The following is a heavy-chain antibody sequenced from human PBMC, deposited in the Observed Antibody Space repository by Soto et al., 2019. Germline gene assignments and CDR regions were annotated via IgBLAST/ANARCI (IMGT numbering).Heavy chain of an antibody. J-gene: IGHJ4*02. V-gene: IGHV3-21*01. CDR3: ATVSTTVTTSDY. D-gene: IGHD4-17*01. CDR1: GFTFSSYS. CDR2: ISSSSSYI. Sequence: EVQLVESGGGLVKPGGSLRLSCAASGFTFSSYSMNWVRQAPGKGLEWVSSISSSSSYIYYADSVKGRFTISRDNAKNSLYLQMNSLRAEDTAVYYCATVSTTVTTSDYWGQGTLVTVSS.